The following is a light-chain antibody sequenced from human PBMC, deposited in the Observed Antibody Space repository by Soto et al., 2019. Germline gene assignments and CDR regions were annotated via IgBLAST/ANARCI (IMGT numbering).Light chain of an antibody. CDR1: QSVANNY. CDR3: EQYGSTPLT. J-gene: IGKJ4*01. CDR2: DAS. Sequence: EIVLTQSPGTLSLSPGERATLSCRASQSVANNYLAWYQQKPGQAPRFLMYDASHRATGIPDRFSGSGSGTDFTLTISRLEPEDFAVYYCEQYGSTPLTFGGGTKVEIK. V-gene: IGKV3-20*01.